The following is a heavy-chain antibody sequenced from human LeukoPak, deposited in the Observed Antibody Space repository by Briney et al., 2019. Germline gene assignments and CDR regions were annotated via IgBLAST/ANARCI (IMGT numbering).Heavy chain of an antibody. CDR3: ARENLNYYGSGSYLY. CDR1: GYPFSGYY. CDR2: INPETGAT. D-gene: IGHD3-10*01. V-gene: IGHV1-2*02. J-gene: IGHJ4*02. Sequence: ASVKVSCKASGYPFSGYYIHWVRQGPGQGLEWLGWINPETGATKYAQRFEGRVNLTRDTSVTTVHMELSGLRSDDSAVYYCARENLNYYGSGSYLYWGQGSQVTVSS.